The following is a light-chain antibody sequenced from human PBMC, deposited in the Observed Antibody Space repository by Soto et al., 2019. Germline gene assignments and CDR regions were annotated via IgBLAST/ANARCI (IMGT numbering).Light chain of an antibody. CDR3: SSYAGSSNV. Sequence: QSALTQPPSASGSPGQSVAISCTGTSSDVGGYNYVSWYQQHPGKAPKLMSYEVNKRPSGVPDRFSGSKSGNTASLTVSGLQAEDEADYDCSSYAGSSNVFGTGTKVTV. CDR2: EVN. J-gene: IGLJ1*01. CDR1: SSDVGGYNY. V-gene: IGLV2-8*01.